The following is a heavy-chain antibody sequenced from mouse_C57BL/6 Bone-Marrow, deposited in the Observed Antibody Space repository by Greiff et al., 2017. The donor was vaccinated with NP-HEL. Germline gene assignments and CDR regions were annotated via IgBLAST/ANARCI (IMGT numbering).Heavy chain of an antibody. D-gene: IGHD1-1*01. Sequence: EVQLVESGPGLVKPSQSLSLTCSVTGYSITSGYYWNWIRQFPGNKLEWMGYISYDGSNNYNPSLKNRISITRDTSKNQFFLKLNSVTTEDTATYYCARGVLLAYFDVWGTGTTVTVSS. CDR1: GYSITSGYY. J-gene: IGHJ1*03. CDR2: ISYDGSN. V-gene: IGHV3-6*01. CDR3: ARGVLLAYFDV.